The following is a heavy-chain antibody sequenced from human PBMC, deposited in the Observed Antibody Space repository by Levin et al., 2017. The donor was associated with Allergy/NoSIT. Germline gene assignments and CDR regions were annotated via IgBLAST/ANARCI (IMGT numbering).Heavy chain of an antibody. Sequence: SCAASGFTVSSNYMSWVRQAPGKGLEWVSVIYSGGSTYYADSVKGRFTISRDNSKNTLYLQMNSLRAEDTAVYYCARDSWGNSSGWYGYFDLWGRGTLVTVSS. V-gene: IGHV3-53*01. CDR3: ARDSWGNSSGWYGYFDL. J-gene: IGHJ2*01. CDR2: IYSGGST. D-gene: IGHD6-19*01. CDR1: GFTVSSNY.